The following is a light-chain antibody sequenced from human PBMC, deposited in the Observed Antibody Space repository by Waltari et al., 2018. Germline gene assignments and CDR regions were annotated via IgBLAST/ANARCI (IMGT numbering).Light chain of an antibody. CDR3: ISYATTATFI. Sequence: TVLIYEVNKRPSGVSDRFSGFKSDNTISLTISGLQAEDEADYYCISYATTATFIFGSGTRLTVL. J-gene: IGLJ1*01. CDR2: EVN. V-gene: IGLV2-18*02.